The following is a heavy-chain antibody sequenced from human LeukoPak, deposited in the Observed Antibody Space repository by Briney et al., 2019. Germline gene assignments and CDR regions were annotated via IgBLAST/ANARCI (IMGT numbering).Heavy chain of an antibody. V-gene: IGHV4-39*01. CDR2: IYYSGIT. J-gene: IGHJ4*02. D-gene: IGHD2-2*01. CDR3: HFKYCSSSTCFYYFDY. Sequence: SETLSLTCTVSGGSIRSSSHYWGWMRQPPGNGLEWIGSIYYSGITYYNPSLRSRVTISVDTSKNQFSLKLSSVTTTDTAVYYCHFKYCSSSTCFYYFDYWGQGTLVTVSS. CDR1: GGSIRSSSHY.